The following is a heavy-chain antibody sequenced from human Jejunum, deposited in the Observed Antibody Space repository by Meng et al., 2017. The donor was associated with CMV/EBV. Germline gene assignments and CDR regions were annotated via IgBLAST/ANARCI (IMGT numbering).Heavy chain of an antibody. CDR3: SNGLLGVQGH. J-gene: IGHJ4*02. CDR2: TDPHNE. CDR1: GFSFRESG. V-gene: IGHV3-30*02. D-gene: IGHD3-10*01. Sequence: QEHLVESGGGVVQPGGSLRLSCGASGFSFRESGIHWLRQAPGKGLEWVSFTDPHNEYYADSVKGRFTISRDNSKNMVYLQMNSLKTEDTAMYFCSNGLLGVQGHWGQGTLVTVSS.